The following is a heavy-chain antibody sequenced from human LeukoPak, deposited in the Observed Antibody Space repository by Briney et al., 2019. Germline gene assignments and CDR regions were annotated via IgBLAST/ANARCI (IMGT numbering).Heavy chain of an antibody. CDR1: GFTFSSYG. CDR2: ISYDGSNK. D-gene: IGHD3-9*01. Sequence: QPGRSMRLSCAASGFTFSSYGMHWVRQAPGKVMEWVAVISYDGSNKYYADSVKGRFTISRDNSKNTLYLQMNSLRAEDTAVYYCAKDGLIISTVRYFDWNQGIDYWGQGTLVTVSS. J-gene: IGHJ4*02. V-gene: IGHV3-30*18. CDR3: AKDGLIISTVRYFDWNQGIDY.